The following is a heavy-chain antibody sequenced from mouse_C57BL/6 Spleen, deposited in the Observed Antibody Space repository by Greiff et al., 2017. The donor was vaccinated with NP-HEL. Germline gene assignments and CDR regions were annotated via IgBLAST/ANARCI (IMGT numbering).Heavy chain of an antibody. D-gene: IGHD2-3*01. CDR1: GYTFTSYW. J-gene: IGHJ3*01. CDR2: IDPSDSYT. V-gene: IGHV1-69*01. CDR3: ARGDDGYYGFAY. Sequence: VQLQQPGAELVMPGASVKLSCKASGYTFTSYWMHWVKQRPGQGLEWIGEIDPSDSYTNYNQKFKGKSTLTVDKSSSTAYMQLSSLTSEDSAVYYCARGDDGYYGFAYWGQGTLVTVSA.